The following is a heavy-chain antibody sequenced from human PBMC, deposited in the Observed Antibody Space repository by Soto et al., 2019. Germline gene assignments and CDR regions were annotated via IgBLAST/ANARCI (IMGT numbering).Heavy chain of an antibody. Sequence: SQTLSLTCAISGDSVSSNSAAWNWIRQSPSRGLEWLGRTYYRSKWYNDYAVSVKSRITINPDTSKNQFSLQLNSVTPEDTAVYYCARSLSLSPIAAAGPTTHYYYGMDVWGQGTTVTVSS. J-gene: IGHJ6*02. V-gene: IGHV6-1*01. CDR1: GDSVSSNSAA. CDR2: TYYRSKWYN. CDR3: ARSLSLSPIAAAGPTTHYYYGMDV. D-gene: IGHD6-13*01.